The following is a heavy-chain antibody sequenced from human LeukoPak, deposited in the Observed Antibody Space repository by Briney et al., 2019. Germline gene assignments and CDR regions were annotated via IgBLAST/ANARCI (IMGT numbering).Heavy chain of an antibody. J-gene: IGHJ4*02. Sequence: SETLSLTCTVSGGSISSSSYYWGWIRQPPGKGLEWIGSIYYSGSTNYNPSLKSRVTISVDTSKNQFSLKLSSVTAADTAVYYCAGRARRLLAAAGTPLGYWGQGTLVTVSS. V-gene: IGHV4-39*07. CDR2: IYYSGST. CDR3: AGRARRLLAAAGTPLGY. CDR1: GGSISSSSYY. D-gene: IGHD6-13*01.